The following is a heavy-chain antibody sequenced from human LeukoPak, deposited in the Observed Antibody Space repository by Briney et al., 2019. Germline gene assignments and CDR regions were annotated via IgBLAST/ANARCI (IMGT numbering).Heavy chain of an antibody. D-gene: IGHD4-17*01. CDR2: IWHDGSNQ. CDR3: ARDGSDYDLDY. CDR1: GFIFRSNG. J-gene: IGHJ4*02. V-gene: IGHV3-33*01. Sequence: PGGSLRLSCAASGFIFRSNGMHWVRQAPGKGLEWLAVIWHDGSNQYYADSVKGRFTISRDNSKNTLYLQMNSLRVEDTAVYYCARDGSDYDLDYWGQGTLVTVSS.